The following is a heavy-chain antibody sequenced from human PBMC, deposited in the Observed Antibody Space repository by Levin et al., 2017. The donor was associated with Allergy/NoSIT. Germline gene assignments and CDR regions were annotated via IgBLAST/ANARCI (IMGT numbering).Heavy chain of an antibody. CDR3: AKGGGKVFDY. Sequence: HTGGSLRLSCGASGFTFSSYWMHWVRQAPGRGLVWVSRINSDGSSTTYADSVKGRVTISRDNAKNTLYLQMNSLRAEDTAVYYCAKGGGKVFDYWGRGTLVTVSS. D-gene: IGHD3-16*01. CDR1: GFTFSSYW. CDR2: INSDGSST. V-gene: IGHV3-74*01. J-gene: IGHJ4*02.